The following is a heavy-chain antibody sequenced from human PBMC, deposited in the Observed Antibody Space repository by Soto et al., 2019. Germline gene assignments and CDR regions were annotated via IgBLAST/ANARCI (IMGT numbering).Heavy chain of an antibody. CDR2: ISAYNGNF. CDR3: ARISDCSTTSGAFASRSHVRGYYYCCGLDV. D-gene: IGHD2-2*01. J-gene: IGHJ6*02. Sequence: QVQLVQSGAEVKKPGASVKVTCKASAYTFSSYGISWVRQAPGQGLESVGWISAYNGNFNYAQKYEGRATLTTDTATSTAYMELSSLRSDDTAVYYCARISDCSTTSGAFASRSHVRGYYYCCGLDVWGQGTTVTVSS. CDR1: AYTFSSYG. V-gene: IGHV1-18*04.